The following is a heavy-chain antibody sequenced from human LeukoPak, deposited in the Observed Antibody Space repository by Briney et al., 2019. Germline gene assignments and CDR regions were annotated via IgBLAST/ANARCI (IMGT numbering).Heavy chain of an antibody. D-gene: IGHD4-23*01. CDR1: GYTFTSYD. J-gene: IGHJ4*02. CDR2: ISAYNGNT. V-gene: IGHV1-18*01. CDR3: ARSNHGGNSNY. Sequence: ASVKVSCKASGYTFTSYDINWVRQATGQGLEWMGWISAYNGNTNYAQKLQGRVTMTTDTSTSTAYMELRSLRSDDTAVYYCARSNHGGNSNYWGQGTLVTVSS.